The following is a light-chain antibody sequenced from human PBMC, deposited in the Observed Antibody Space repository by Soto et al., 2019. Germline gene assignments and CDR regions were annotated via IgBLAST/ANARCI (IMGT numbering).Light chain of an antibody. Sequence: EIVMTQSPATLSLSPWEIATLSCRASQSVSNYVAWYQQKPGQAPRLLIYDASNRATGIPARFSGSASGTDFTLNISSVEPEDFAVYFCQQRSHWPPITFGHGTRLEIK. CDR3: QQRSHWPPIT. CDR2: DAS. J-gene: IGKJ5*01. V-gene: IGKV3-11*01. CDR1: QSVSNY.